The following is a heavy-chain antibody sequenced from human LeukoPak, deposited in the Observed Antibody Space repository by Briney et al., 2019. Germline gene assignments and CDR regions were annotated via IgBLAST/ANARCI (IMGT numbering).Heavy chain of an antibody. D-gene: IGHD3-22*01. CDR3: AKADYYDSSGSRGWAFDI. Sequence: GGSLRLSCAASGFTFSSYGMHWVRQAPGKGLEWVAVISYDGSNKYYADSVKGRFTISRDNSKNTLYLQMNSLRAEDTAVYYCAKADYYDSSGSRGWAFDIWGQGTMVTVSS. J-gene: IGHJ3*02. CDR1: GFTFSSYG. V-gene: IGHV3-30*18. CDR2: ISYDGSNK.